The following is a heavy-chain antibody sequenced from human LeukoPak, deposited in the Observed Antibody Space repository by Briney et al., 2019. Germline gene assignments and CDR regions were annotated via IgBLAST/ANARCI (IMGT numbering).Heavy chain of an antibody. Sequence: GGSLRLSCAASGFTFSSYAMSWVRQAPGKGLEWVSAISGGGGSTNYADSVKGRFTVSRDNSKNTLYLLLNSLRAEETAVYYCVKASRIIGTIDYWGQGTLVTVSS. CDR3: VKASRIIGTIDY. CDR2: ISGGGGST. J-gene: IGHJ4*02. D-gene: IGHD1/OR15-1a*01. V-gene: IGHV3-23*01. CDR1: GFTFSSYA.